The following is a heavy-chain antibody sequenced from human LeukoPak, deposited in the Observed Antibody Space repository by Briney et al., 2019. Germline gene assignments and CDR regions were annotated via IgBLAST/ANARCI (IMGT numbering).Heavy chain of an antibody. CDR1: GYTFTDYY. D-gene: IGHD2-15*01. J-gene: IGHJ4*02. CDR2: ISAYNGNT. V-gene: IGHV1-18*04. CDR3: ARDIVVVVAARSLDY. Sequence: GASVKVSCKASGYTFTDYYIHWVRQAPGQGLEWMGWISAYNGNTNYAQKLQGRVTLTADTSTSTAYMELRSLRSDDTAVYYCARDIVVVVAARSLDYWGQGTLVTVSS.